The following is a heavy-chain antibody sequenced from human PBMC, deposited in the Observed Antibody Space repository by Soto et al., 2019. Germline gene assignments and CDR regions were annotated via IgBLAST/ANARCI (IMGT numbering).Heavy chain of an antibody. Sequence: GASVKVSCKASGFTFTSSAMQWVRQARGQRLEWIGWIVVGSGNTNYAQKFQERVTITRDMSTSTAYMELSSLRSEDTAVYYCAAMEATIRENYYYYYMDVWGKGTTVTVSS. J-gene: IGHJ6*03. D-gene: IGHD5-12*01. CDR2: IVVGSGNT. V-gene: IGHV1-58*02. CDR3: AAMEATIRENYYYYYMDV. CDR1: GFTFTSSA.